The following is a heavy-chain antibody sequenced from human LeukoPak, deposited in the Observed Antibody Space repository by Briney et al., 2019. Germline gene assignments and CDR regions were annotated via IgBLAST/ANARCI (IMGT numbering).Heavy chain of an antibody. V-gene: IGHV1-46*01. CDR2: INPSGGST. J-gene: IGHJ4*02. CDR3: ARVLVATIREGYFDY. D-gene: IGHD5-12*01. CDR1: GYTFTSYY. Sequence: GASVKASCKASGYTFTSYYMHWVRQAPGQGLEWMGIINPSGGSTSYAQKFQGRVTMTRDMSTSTVYMELSSLRSEDTAVYYCARVLVATIREGYFDYWGQGTLVTVSS.